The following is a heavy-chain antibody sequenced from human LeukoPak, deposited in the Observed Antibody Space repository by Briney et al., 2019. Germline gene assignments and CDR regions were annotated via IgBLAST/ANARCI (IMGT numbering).Heavy chain of an antibody. Sequence: GGSLRLSCEASGFTFGSHAMYWVRQAQGRGRDGAAGIFGSGGSPHYADPVKGRFTISRDNSRNTVYLQINSLRAEDTAVYYCGKTTVGYSSGQKPAWPVDYWGQGTLVTVSS. D-gene: IGHD5-18*01. J-gene: IGHJ4*02. CDR1: GFTFGSHA. V-gene: IGHV3-23*01. CDR3: GKTTVGYSSGQKPAWPVDY. CDR2: IFGSGGSP.